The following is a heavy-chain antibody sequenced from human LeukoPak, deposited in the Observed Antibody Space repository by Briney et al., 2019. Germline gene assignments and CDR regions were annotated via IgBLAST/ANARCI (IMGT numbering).Heavy chain of an antibody. Sequence: GGSLRLSCAASGFTFSSYEMNWVRQAPGKGLEWVSYISSSGSTIYYADSVKGRFTIPRDNAKNSLYLQMNSLRAEDTAVYYCAKRGYSYGYHFDYWGQGTLVTVSS. V-gene: IGHV3-48*03. CDR2: ISSSGSTI. D-gene: IGHD5-18*01. J-gene: IGHJ4*02. CDR3: AKRGYSYGYHFDY. CDR1: GFTFSSYE.